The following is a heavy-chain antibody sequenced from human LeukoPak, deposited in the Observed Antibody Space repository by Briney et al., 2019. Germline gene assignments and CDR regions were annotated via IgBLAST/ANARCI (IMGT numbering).Heavy chain of an antibody. V-gene: IGHV1-8*01. CDR1: GHTFTSHD. CDR2: MSPKSGNT. D-gene: IGHD2-8*01. CDR3: TREKDCADGICYED. J-gene: IGHJ4*02. Sequence: GASVKVPCKASGHTFTSHDINWVRQATGLGLEWLGWMSPKSGNTGYAQKFQGRVTMTRDTSISTAYMELSSLRFDDTAVYFCTREKDCADGICYEDWVQGTLVTVSS.